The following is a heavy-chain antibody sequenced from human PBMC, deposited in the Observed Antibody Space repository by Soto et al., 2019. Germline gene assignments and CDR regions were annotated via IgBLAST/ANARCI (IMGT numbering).Heavy chain of an antibody. CDR3: ARDDATYCGGDCYRYFYYGMDV. Sequence: SVKVSCKASGGTFSNHAISWVRQAPGQGLEWVGGIIPMFPTADYAQRFQGRVTITADDPTTTVYMELSGLRSEDTAMYYCARDDATYCGGDCYRYFYYGMDVWGQGTTVTVSS. CDR1: GGTFSNHA. CDR2: IIPMFPTA. D-gene: IGHD2-21*02. J-gene: IGHJ6*02. V-gene: IGHV1-69*13.